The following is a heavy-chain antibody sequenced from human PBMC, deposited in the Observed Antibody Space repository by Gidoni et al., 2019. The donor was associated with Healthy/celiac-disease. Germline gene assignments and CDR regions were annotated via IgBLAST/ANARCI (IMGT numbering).Heavy chain of an antibody. CDR1: GFTFSSYW. D-gene: IGHD3-22*01. Sequence: EVQLVESGGGLVQPGGSLSLSCAASGFTFSSYWMTWFRQPPGKGLEWVANIKQDGSEKYYVDSVKGRFTISRDNAKNSLYLQMNSLRAEDTAVYYCAREDGLYYYDSSGYKGSYYYYGMDVWGQGTTVTVSS. V-gene: IGHV3-7*01. CDR2: IKQDGSEK. CDR3: AREDGLYYYDSSGYKGSYYYYGMDV. J-gene: IGHJ6*02.